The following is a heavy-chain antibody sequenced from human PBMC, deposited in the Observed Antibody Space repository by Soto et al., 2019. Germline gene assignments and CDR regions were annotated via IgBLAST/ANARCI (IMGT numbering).Heavy chain of an antibody. CDR3: EAEMTFGKLSVV. V-gene: IGHV1-69*01. Sequence: QVQLVQSGAEVKKRGGSVKVSCKDCGDTEMNDVVSWVRQAPGQGLEWMGGIFPQFGTTYSAQKLQDRLTITADESTSTVYMQLSSLRLDDTAVYYCEAEMTFGKLSVVWGQGTTVTVSS. CDR1: GDTEMNDV. CDR2: IFPQFGTT. D-gene: IGHD3-16*02. J-gene: IGHJ6*02.